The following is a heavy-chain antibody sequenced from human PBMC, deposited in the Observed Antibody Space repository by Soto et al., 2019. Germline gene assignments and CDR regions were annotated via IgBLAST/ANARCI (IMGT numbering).Heavy chain of an antibody. D-gene: IGHD5-12*01. CDR3: ARPISDIYSGYDLYDY. V-gene: IGHV3-7*05. CDR2: IKQDGSEK. CDR1: GFTFSSYW. Sequence: GGSLRLSCAASGFTFSSYWMSWVRQAPGKGLEWVANIKQDGSEKYYVDSVKGRFTISRDNAKNSLYLQMNSLRAEDTAVYYCARPISDIYSGYDLYDYWGQGTLVTVSS. J-gene: IGHJ4*02.